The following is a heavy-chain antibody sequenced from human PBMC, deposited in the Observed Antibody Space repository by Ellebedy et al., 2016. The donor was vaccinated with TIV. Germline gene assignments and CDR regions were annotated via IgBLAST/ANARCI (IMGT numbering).Heavy chain of an antibody. CDR2: INPNSGGT. J-gene: IGHJ4*02. CDR3: ARDPPYYYDSSGYYHPDTDY. V-gene: IGHV1-2*02. Sequence: ASVKVSXXASGYTFTGYYMHWVRQAPGQGLEWMGWINPNSGGTNYAQKFQARVTMTRDTSISTAYMELSRLRSDDTAVYYCARDPPYYYDSSGYYHPDTDYWGQGTLVTVSS. CDR1: GYTFTGYY. D-gene: IGHD3-22*01.